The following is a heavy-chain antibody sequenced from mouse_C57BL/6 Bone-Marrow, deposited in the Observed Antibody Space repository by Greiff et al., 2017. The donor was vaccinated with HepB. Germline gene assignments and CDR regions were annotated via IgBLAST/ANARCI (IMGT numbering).Heavy chain of an antibody. CDR2: SRNKANDYTT. D-gene: IGHD5-5*01. J-gene: IGHJ4*01. Sequence: DVKLVDSGGGLVQSGRSLRLSCATSGFTFSDFYMEWVRQAPGKGLEWIAASRNKANDYTTEYSASVKGRFIVSRDTSQSILYLQMNALRAEDTAMYYCARDAYPYAMDYWGQGTSVTVSS. V-gene: IGHV7-1*01. CDR3: ARDAYPYAMDY. CDR1: GFTFSDFY.